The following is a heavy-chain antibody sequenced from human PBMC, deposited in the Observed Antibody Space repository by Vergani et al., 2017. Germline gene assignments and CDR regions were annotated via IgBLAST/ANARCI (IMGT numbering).Heavy chain of an antibody. CDR3: ARFYSSGPPRTYYFDY. Sequence: QVQLVQSGAEVKKPGASVKVSCKASGYTFSSYGISWVRQAPGQGLEWMGWISAYNCNTNYVQKLQGRVTMTTDTSTSTAYMELRSLRSDDTAVYYCARFYSSGPPRTYYFDYWGQGTLVTVSS. CDR2: ISAYNCNT. V-gene: IGHV1-18*01. J-gene: IGHJ4*02. CDR1: GYTFSSYG. D-gene: IGHD6-19*01.